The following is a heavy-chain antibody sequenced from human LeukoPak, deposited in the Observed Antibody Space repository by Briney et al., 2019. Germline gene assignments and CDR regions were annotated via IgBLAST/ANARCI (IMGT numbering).Heavy chain of an antibody. V-gene: IGHV3-30*01. CDR2: ISYDGRNK. CDR1: GFRFDSYA. Sequence: GGSLRLSCAAAGFRFDSYAMHWVRQAPGRGLQWVSVISYDGRNKNYADSVKGRFTVSRDDSKNTLYLQMNSLRAEDTAVYYCARALGLAYYYHSVLENWGQGTLVTVSS. D-gene: IGHD3-10*01. J-gene: IGHJ4*02. CDR3: ARALGLAYYYHSVLEN.